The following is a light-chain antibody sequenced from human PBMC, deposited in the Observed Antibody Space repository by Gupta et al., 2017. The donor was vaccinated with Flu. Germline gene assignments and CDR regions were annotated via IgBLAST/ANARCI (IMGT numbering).Light chain of an antibody. CDR1: QGVLYSSSNKNF. CDR2: GAS. J-gene: IGKJ2*01. CDR3: QRYYDLPYT. V-gene: IGKV4-1*01. Sequence: DNVMTPSPDSLAVSLGAGAPLHCKSSQGVLYSSSNKNFLTWYPKNPGQPPTLLIYGASTRESGVPDGFSGSGSGRDFTLTISSLQAGDVAVYYCQRYYDLPYTFGQGTKLEIK.